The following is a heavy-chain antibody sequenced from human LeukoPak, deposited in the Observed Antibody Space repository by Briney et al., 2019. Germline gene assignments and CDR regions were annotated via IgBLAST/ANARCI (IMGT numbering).Heavy chain of an antibody. Sequence: GGSLRLSCAASGFTFSDYYMSWIRQAPGKGLEWVSYISSSGSTIYYADSVKGRFTISRDNAKNSLYLQMNSLRAEDTAVYYCARDAGFGVVLSAFDIWGQGTMVTVSS. CDR2: ISSSGSTI. CDR1: GFTFSDYY. D-gene: IGHD3-3*01. V-gene: IGHV3-11*04. CDR3: ARDAGFGVVLSAFDI. J-gene: IGHJ3*02.